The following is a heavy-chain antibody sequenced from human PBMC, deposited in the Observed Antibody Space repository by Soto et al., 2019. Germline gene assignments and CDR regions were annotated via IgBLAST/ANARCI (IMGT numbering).Heavy chain of an antibody. CDR2: IYYGGTT. J-gene: IGHJ4*02. V-gene: IGHV4-59*08. CDR1: GDSISSYY. CDR3: ARPGRDWGSLEY. Sequence: QVQLQESGPGLVKPSETLSLTCTVSGDSISSYYWTWIRQPPGKGLEWLAFIYYGGTTNYNPSLKRRVTISVDTSKNQFSLNLNSVTAADTAVYYCARPGRDWGSLEYWGQGTRVAVSS. D-gene: IGHD7-27*01.